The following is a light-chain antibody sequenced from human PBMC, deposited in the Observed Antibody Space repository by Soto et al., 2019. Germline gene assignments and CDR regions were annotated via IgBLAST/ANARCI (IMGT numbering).Light chain of an antibody. CDR3: QQFNAYPFT. V-gene: IGKV1-9*01. Sequence: DIQLTQSPSFLSASVGDRVTISCRASQGISDYLAWYQQKPGKAPKLLIYGAFTLQSGIPSRVIVSASGTDFTLTISSRQLEDFATYYCQQFNAYPFTFGGGTKLEIK. CDR2: GAF. J-gene: IGKJ4*01. CDR1: QGISDY.